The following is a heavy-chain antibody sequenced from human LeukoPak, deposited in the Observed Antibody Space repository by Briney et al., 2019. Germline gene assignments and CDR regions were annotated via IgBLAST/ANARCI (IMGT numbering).Heavy chain of an antibody. CDR3: ARGGGLDV. CDR1: GFTFSSYW. D-gene: IGHD3-16*01. V-gene: IGHV3-7*03. J-gene: IGHJ6*02. CDR2: INHNGNVN. Sequence: PGGSLRLSCAASGFTFSSYWINWARQAPGKGLEWAASINHNGNVNYYVDSVKGRFTISRDNAKNSLYLQMSNLRAEDTAVYFCARGGGLDVWGQGATVTVSS.